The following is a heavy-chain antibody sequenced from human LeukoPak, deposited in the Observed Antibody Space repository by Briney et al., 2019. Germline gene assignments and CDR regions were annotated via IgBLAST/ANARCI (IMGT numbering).Heavy chain of an antibody. V-gene: IGHV1-18*01. CDR2: ISAYNGNT. D-gene: IGHD3-22*01. CDR3: ARDGRITMIVVVMEGLDY. CDR1: GYTLTSYG. J-gene: IGHJ4*02. Sequence: ASVKVSCKASGYTLTSYGISWVRPAPGQGREWMGWISAYNGNTNYAQKLQGRVTMITDTSTSTAYMELRSLRSDDTAVYYCARDGRITMIVVVMEGLDYWGQGTLVTASS.